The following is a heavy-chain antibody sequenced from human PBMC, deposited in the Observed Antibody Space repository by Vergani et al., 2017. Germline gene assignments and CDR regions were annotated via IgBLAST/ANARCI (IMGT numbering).Heavy chain of an antibody. Sequence: VQLVQSGAEVKKPGESLKISCKGSGYSFTSYWIGWVRQMPGKGLEWMGRIIPILGIANYAQKYQGRVTITADKSTSTAYMELSSLRSEDTAVYYCARGAERWLQVSGYWGQGTLVTVSS. CDR3: ARGAERWLQVSGY. J-gene: IGHJ4*02. V-gene: IGHV1-69*09. CDR2: IIPILGIA. CDR1: GYSFTSYW. D-gene: IGHD5-24*01.